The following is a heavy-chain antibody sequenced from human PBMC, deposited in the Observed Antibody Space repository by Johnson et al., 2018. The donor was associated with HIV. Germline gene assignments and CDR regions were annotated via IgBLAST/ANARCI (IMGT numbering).Heavy chain of an antibody. CDR1: GFTFSSYW. J-gene: IGHJ3*02. D-gene: IGHD3-22*01. Sequence: VQVVESGGVVVQPGGSLRLSCAASGFTFSSYWMHWVRQAPGKGLVWVSRINSDGSSTSYADSVKGRFTISRDNAKNTLYLQMNSLRAEDTAVYYCARGGYYDSKPYDAFDSWGQGTMVTVSS. CDR2: INSDGSST. CDR3: ARGGYYDSKPYDAFDS. V-gene: IGHV3-74*02.